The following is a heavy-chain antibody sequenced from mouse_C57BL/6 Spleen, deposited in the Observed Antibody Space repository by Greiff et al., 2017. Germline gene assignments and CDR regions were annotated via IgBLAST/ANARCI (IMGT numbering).Heavy chain of an antibody. D-gene: IGHD2-2*01. CDR2: ISYDGSN. V-gene: IGHV3-6*01. CDR3: AGYDDYFDY. CDR1: GYSITSGYY. Sequence: DVQLQESGPGLVKPSQSLSLTCSVTGYSITSGYYWNWIRQFPGNKLEWMGYISYDGSNNYNPSLKNRISITRDTSKNQFFLKLNSVTTEDTATYYCAGYDDYFDYWGQGTTLTVSS. J-gene: IGHJ2*01.